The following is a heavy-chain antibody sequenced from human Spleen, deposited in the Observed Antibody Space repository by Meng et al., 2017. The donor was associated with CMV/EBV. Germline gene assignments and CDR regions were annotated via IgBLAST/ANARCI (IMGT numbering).Heavy chain of an antibody. V-gene: IGHV6-1*01. D-gene: IGHD2-15*01. CDR1: GDSVSSNSAA. CDR3: ARASGGYHPGFDY. Sequence: SQTLSLTCAISGDSVSSNSAAWNWIRQSPSRGLEWLGRTYYRSKWYIDYAVSVKSRITINPHTSRNQFTLQLTSVTPEDTAVYYCARASGGYHPGFDYWGQGTLVTVSS. J-gene: IGHJ4*02. CDR2: TYYRSKWYI.